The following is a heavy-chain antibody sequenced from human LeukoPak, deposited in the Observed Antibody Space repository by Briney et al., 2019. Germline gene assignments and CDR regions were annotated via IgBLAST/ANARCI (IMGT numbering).Heavy chain of an antibody. V-gene: IGHV4-30-2*01. Sequence: SQTLSLTRAVSVGSISRGGYSWIWIRQPPGKGLEWIGYIYHSGSTYYNPSLKSRVTISVDRSKNQFSLKLSSVTAADTAVYYCARVSDYGDYVDYWGQGTLVTVSS. CDR3: ARVSDYGDYVDY. CDR1: VGSISRGGYS. D-gene: IGHD4-17*01. J-gene: IGHJ4*02. CDR2: IYHSGST.